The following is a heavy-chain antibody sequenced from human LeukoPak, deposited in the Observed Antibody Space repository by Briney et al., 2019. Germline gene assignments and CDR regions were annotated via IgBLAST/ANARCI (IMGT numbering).Heavy chain of an antibody. CDR2: IKQDGSEK. CDR3: ARDSAGNDY. V-gene: IGHV3-7*01. D-gene: IGHD6-13*01. CDR1: GFTFSTYW. Sequence: GGSLRLSCAASGFTFSTYWMSGVRQAPGKGLEWVANIKQDGSEKYYVDSVKGRFTISRDNAKNSLYLQMTSLRAEDTAMYYCARDSAGNDYWGQGTLVTVSS. J-gene: IGHJ4*02.